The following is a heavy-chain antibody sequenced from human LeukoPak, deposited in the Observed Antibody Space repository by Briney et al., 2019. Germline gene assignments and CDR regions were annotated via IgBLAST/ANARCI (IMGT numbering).Heavy chain of an antibody. V-gene: IGHV1-69*05. Sequence: SVKVSCKASGGTFSSYAISWVRQAPGQGLEWMGGIIPIFGTANYAQKFQGRVTITTGESTSTAYMELSSLRSEDTAVYYCARGEGYSGYDRRGYFYNYMDVWGKGTTVTVSS. CDR3: ARGEGYSGYDRRGYFYNYMDV. J-gene: IGHJ6*03. CDR2: IIPIFGTA. D-gene: IGHD5-12*01. CDR1: GGTFSSYA.